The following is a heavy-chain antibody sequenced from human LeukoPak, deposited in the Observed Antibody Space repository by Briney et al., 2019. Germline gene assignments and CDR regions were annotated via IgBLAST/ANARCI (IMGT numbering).Heavy chain of an antibody. V-gene: IGHV4-59*01. J-gene: IGHJ4*02. D-gene: IGHD5-18*01. Sequence: SETLSLTCTVSGGSISSYYWSWIRQPPGKGLEWIGYIYYSGSTNYNPSLKSRVTISVHTSKNQFSLKLSSVTAADTAVYYCARGGYSYGYGDYWGQGTLVTVSS. CDR3: ARGGYSYGYGDY. CDR1: GGSISSYY. CDR2: IYYSGST.